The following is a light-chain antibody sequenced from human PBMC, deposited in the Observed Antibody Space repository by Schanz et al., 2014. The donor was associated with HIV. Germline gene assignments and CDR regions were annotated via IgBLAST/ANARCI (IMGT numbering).Light chain of an antibody. CDR2: RNN. CDR1: SSNLGTNFQ. V-gene: IGLV1-40*01. J-gene: IGLJ2*01. CDR3: TSYTSRSTLV. Sequence: QSVLTQPPSVSGAPGQRVTISCTGGSSNLGTNFQVHWYQQLPGTAPKLLIYRNNQRPSGVPDRFSGSKSGTSASLVISGHRSDDEADYYCTSYTSRSTLVFGGGTKLTVL.